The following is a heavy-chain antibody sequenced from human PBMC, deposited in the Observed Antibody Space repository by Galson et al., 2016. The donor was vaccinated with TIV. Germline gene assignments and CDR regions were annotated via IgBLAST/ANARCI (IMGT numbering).Heavy chain of an antibody. D-gene: IGHD3-10*01. CDR3: ARGRGDYYYGMDV. J-gene: IGHJ6*02. V-gene: IGHV4-30-4*08. CDR1: GGSISNGDYY. CDR2: VYYSGAT. Sequence: TLSLTCSVFGGSISNGDYYWTWIRQSPGKGLEWIGYVYYSGATNYNPSLKRRVTLSVDRSTNQFSLRLNSVTAADTAVYSCARGRGDYYYGMDVWGQGTTVTVSS.